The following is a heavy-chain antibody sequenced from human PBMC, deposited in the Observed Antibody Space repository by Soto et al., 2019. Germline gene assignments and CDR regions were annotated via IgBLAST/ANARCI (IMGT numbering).Heavy chain of an antibody. Sequence: GGALRLSCAASGFTFTEYYVSWLRQAPGKGLEWLAYISVASTYPYSPDSVRGRFTISRDNSRNTVTLQMTSLRAEDTAVYFCAKTRGTTVPGGTRTFDFWGQGALVTV. CDR3: AKTRGTTVPGGTRTFDF. CDR1: GFTFTEYY. J-gene: IGHJ4*02. D-gene: IGHD1-1*01. V-gene: IGHV3-11*03. CDR2: ISVASTYP.